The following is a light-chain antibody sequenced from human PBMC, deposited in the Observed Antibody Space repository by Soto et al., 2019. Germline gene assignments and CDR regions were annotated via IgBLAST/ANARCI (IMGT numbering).Light chain of an antibody. Sequence: EIVMTQSPATVSVSLGGSVTLSCRASQSVNGNLAWYQQKPGQAPRLLIFHASTRATGIPARFSGSGSGTEFTLTISGLQSEDFALYYCQQYGSSPLTFGGGTRMEIK. CDR2: HAS. CDR3: QQYGSSPLT. CDR1: QSVNGN. J-gene: IGKJ4*01. V-gene: IGKV3-15*01.